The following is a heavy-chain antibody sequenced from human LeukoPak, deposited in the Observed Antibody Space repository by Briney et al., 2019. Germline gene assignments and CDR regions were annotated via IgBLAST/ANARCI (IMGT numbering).Heavy chain of an antibody. CDR3: ARNNGMDV. V-gene: IGHV3-7*03. Sequence: GGSLRLSCAASGFALSSHWMTWVRQVPGRGPEWVANVNRDGSETYYLDSVKGRFTISKDNAKNSLYLQMDSLRAEDTALYHCARNNGMDVWGQGTTVIVSS. CDR2: VNRDGSET. CDR1: GFALSSHW. J-gene: IGHJ6*02.